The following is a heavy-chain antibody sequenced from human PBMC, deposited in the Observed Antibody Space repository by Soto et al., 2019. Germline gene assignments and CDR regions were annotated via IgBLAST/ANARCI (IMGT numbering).Heavy chain of an antibody. CDR1: GLTFSNFG. J-gene: IGHJ6*02. V-gene: IGHV3-48*02. Sequence: GGSLRLSCAVSGLTFSNFGMVCVRQAPGKGLEWLSYISSSSGTIYYADSVKGRFTVSRDNARDLLFLQLNRLRDEDTAVYYFSRDVGLARRIDVSGQGTTVPGS. CDR2: ISSSSGTI. CDR3: SRDVGLARRIDV.